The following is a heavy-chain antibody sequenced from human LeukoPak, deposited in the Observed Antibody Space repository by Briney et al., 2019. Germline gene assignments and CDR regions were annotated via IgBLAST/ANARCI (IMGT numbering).Heavy chain of an antibody. D-gene: IGHD3-10*01. CDR3: ARATPLITMVRGVIITRYFDY. CDR2: INPSGGGT. Sequence: ASVKVSCKASGYTFTSYYMHWVRQAPGQGLEWMGIINPSGGGTSYAQKFQGRVTMTRDMATSTVYMELSSLRSEDTAVYYCARATPLITMVRGVIITRYFDYWGQGTLVTVSS. V-gene: IGHV1-46*01. CDR1: GYTFTSYY. J-gene: IGHJ4*02.